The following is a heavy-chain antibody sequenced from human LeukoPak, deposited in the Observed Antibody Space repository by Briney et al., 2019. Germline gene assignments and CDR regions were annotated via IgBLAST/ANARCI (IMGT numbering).Heavy chain of an antibody. J-gene: IGHJ4*02. V-gene: IGHV3-7*01. CDR1: GFTFSASW. CDR3: ARDPADGALDY. Sequence: GGSLRLSCAASGFTFSASWMTWVRQAPGRGLEWVANVDPDANTKNYLDSVKGRFTISRDNARNSLYLQMNSLRAEDTAIYYCARDPADGALDYWGQGTLVTVSS. CDR2: VDPDANTK.